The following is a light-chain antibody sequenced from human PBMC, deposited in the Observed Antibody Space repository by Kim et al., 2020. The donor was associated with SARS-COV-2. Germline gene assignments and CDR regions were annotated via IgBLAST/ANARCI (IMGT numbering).Light chain of an antibody. J-gene: IGLJ2*01. V-gene: IGLV5-37*01. CDR2: YFSGSDK. Sequence: CTLPSDSSVGSHNVYWFQQKPGSPPRYLLYYFSGSDKGQGSGVPSRFSGSKDASANTGILLISGLQSEDEADYYCMIWPRNAVLFGGGTQLTVL. CDR3: MIWPRNAVL. CDR1: SDSSVGSHN.